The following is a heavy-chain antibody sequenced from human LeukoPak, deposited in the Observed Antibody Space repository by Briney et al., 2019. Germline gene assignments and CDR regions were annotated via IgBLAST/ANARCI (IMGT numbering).Heavy chain of an antibody. V-gene: IGHV3-7*01. D-gene: IGHD3-16*01. CDR1: GFTISGYW. CDR3: ARDGGTDWYDP. CDR2: IKQDGSEK. J-gene: IGHJ5*02. Sequence: GGSLRLSCAASGFTISGYWMTWVRQAPGKGLEWVATIKQDGSEKTYVDSVKGRFTISRDNAKNSIYLQMNSLRVEDTAIYYCARDGGTDWYDPWGQGTLVSVSS.